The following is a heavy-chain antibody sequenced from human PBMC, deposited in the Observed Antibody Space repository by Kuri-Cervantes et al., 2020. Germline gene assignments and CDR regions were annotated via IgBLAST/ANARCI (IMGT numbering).Heavy chain of an antibody. CDR1: GFTFSDYY. J-gene: IGHJ5*02. CDR3: ARYSSSSLRAEGWFDP. D-gene: IGHD6-6*01. V-gene: IGHV3-20*04. CDR2: LNWNGVST. Sequence: GESLKISCAASGFTFSDYYMSWIRQAPGKGLEWVSGLNWNGVSTNYADSVKGRFTISRDNAKNSLYLQMNSLRAEDTALYYCARYSSSSLRAEGWFDPWGQGTLVTVSS.